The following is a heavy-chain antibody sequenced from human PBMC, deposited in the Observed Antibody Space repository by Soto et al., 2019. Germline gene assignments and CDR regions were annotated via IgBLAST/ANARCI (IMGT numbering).Heavy chain of an antibody. V-gene: IGHV3-30*18. CDR1: GFTFSSYG. CDR3: AKENGGGLGY. Sequence: QVQLVESGGGVVQPGRSLRLACAASGFTFSSYGMHWVRQAPGKGLEWVAVISYDGSNKDYADSVKGRFTISRDNSKNTLYRQMNSLRAEDTAVYYCAKENGGGLGYWGQGTLVTVSS. CDR2: ISYDGSNK. D-gene: IGHD3-16*01. J-gene: IGHJ4*02.